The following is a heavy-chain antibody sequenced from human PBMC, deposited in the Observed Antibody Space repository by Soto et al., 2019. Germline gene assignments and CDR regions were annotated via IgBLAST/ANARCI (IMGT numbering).Heavy chain of an antibody. CDR1: GFTFSSYG. Sequence: QVQLVESGGGVVQPGRSLRLSCAASGFTFSSYGMHWVRQAPGKGLEWVAVIWYDGSNKYYADSVKGRFTISRDNSKNTLYLQMNSLSAEDTAVYYCARDQENYDILTGSHYYWGQGTLVTVSS. J-gene: IGHJ4*02. CDR2: IWYDGSNK. CDR3: ARDQENYDILTGSHYY. D-gene: IGHD3-9*01. V-gene: IGHV3-33*01.